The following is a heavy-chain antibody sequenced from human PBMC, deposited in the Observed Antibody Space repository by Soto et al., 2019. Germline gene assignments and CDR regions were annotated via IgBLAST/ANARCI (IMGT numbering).Heavy chain of an antibody. J-gene: IGHJ5*02. CDR1: GYTFTSYY. Sequence: QVQLVQSGAEVKKPGASVKVPCKASGYTFTSYYMHWVRQAPGQGLEWMGIINPSGGSTSYAQKFQGRVTMTRDTSTSTVYMELSSLRSEDTAVYYCARAYCSSTSCYYWFDPWGQGTLVTVSS. D-gene: IGHD2-2*01. CDR3: ARAYCSSTSCYYWFDP. CDR2: INPSGGST. V-gene: IGHV1-46*01.